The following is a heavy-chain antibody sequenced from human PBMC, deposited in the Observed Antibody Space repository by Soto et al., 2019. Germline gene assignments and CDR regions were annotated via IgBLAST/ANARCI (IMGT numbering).Heavy chain of an antibody. D-gene: IGHD4-4*01. Sequence: GGSLRLSCAASGFTFSSFGMHWVRQAPGKGLEWVTVILYDGSNKYYADSVKGRFTISRDNSKNTLYLQMNSLRAEDTAVYYCAKDGYVTTKSYSYCYMDVWGKGTTVTVSS. CDR3: AKDGYVTTKSYSYCYMDV. CDR1: GFTFSSFG. J-gene: IGHJ6*03. V-gene: IGHV3-30*18. CDR2: ILYDGSNK.